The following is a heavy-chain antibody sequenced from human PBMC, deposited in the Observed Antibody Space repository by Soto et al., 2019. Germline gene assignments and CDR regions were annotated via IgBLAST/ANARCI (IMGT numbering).Heavy chain of an antibody. D-gene: IGHD3-9*01. Sequence: QVQLVQSGAEVKKPGASVTVSCEASGYTFSNYAIHWVRQAPGQRLEWMAWINAGTGDTKYSQNFQGRVTITRDTYASKAYMDMIILRSEDTAVYYCARAPRSSGYYHYAMDVWGQGTTVTVS. CDR2: INAGTGDT. V-gene: IGHV1-3*01. J-gene: IGHJ6*02. CDR3: ARAPRSSGYYHYAMDV. CDR1: GYTFSNYA.